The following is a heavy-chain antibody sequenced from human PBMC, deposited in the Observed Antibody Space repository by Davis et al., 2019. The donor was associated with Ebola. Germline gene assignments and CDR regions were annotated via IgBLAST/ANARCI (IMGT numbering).Heavy chain of an antibody. D-gene: IGHD2-21*02. J-gene: IGHJ4*02. V-gene: IGHV1-2*02. CDR2: INSNNGDT. CDR3: ARELVVTGHKSADY. Sequence: ASVKVSCKTSGYTFTSYAMHWVRQAPGQGLEWMGRINSNNGDTIYAQKFQGRVTLTRDTSISTAYMELSSLRSDDTALYYCARELVVTGHKSADYWGQGTLVTVSS. CDR1: GYTFTSYA.